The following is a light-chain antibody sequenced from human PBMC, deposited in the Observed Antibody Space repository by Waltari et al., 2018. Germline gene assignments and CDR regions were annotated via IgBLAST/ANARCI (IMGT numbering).Light chain of an antibody. V-gene: IGLV3-21*04. CDR3: LVWHSTTDHHGV. CDR2: YDS. J-gene: IGLJ2*01. Sequence: SYVVTQSPSVSVAPGATARITCGGDHIGSKSVHWYQQRPGQAPVPVISYDSDRPSGIPERFSGSNSGNTATLTISWVEADDEADYYCLVWHSTTDHHGVFGGGTKLTVL. CDR1: HIGSKS.